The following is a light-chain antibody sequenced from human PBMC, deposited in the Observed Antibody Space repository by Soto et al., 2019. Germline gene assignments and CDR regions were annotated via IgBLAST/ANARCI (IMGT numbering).Light chain of an antibody. CDR3: QHYNSYSEA. CDR2: KAS. Sequence: QLTQSPSSLSASVGDRVTISCRAGQGISSNLAWYQQKPGKAPKLLIYKASTLKSGVPSRFSGSGSGTEFTLTISSLQPDDFATYYCQHYNSYSEAFGQGTKVDIK. CDR1: QGISSN. J-gene: IGKJ1*01. V-gene: IGKV1-5*03.